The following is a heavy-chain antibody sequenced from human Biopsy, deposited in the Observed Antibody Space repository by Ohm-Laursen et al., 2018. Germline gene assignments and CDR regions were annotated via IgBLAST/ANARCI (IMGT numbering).Heavy chain of an antibody. CDR1: GASVKTSGYL. CDR2: ISYNERT. V-gene: IGHV4-31*03. CDR3: VREPKTGTAEAWYFDL. D-gene: IGHD3-9*01. Sequence: SDTLSLTCCVSGASVKTSGYLWAWIRQRPGKGLEWIGYISYNERTHYNPSLTSRLAISFDTSNNRISLQLRSVSVADTAVYYCVREPKTGTAEAWYFDLWGRGSPVTVPS. J-gene: IGHJ2*01.